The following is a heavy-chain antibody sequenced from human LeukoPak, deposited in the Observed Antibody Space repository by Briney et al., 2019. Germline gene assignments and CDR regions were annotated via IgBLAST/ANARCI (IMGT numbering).Heavy chain of an antibody. J-gene: IGHJ5*02. CDR1: GFAFNTYW. CDR3: ARDLQYTLIWSDP. CDR2: INGDGSST. Sequence: GGSLRLSCVASGFAFNTYWMHWVRQAPGKGLVWVSRINGDGSSTSYADSMKGRFTISRDNAKNTLYLQMNSLRAEDTAVYSCARDLQYTLIWSDPWGQGTLVTVSS. D-gene: IGHD2-2*02. V-gene: IGHV3-74*01.